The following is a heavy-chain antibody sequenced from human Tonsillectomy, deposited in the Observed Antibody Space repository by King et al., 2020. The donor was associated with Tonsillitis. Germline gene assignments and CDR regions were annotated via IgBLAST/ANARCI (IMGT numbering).Heavy chain of an antibody. V-gene: IGHV4-59*08. D-gene: IGHD6-13*01. Sequence: QLQESGPGLVKPSETLSLTCTVSGGSISSYYWSWIRQPPGKGLEWIGYIYYSGSTNSNPSLKSRVTISVDTSKNHFSLKLSSVTAADTAVYYCARHSAAGTWRNWFDPWGQGTLVTVSS. CDR3: ARHSAAGTWRNWFDP. CDR1: GGSISSYY. CDR2: IYYSGST. J-gene: IGHJ5*02.